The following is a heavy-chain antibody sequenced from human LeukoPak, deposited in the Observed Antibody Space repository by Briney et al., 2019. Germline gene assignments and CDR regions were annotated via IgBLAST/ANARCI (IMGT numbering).Heavy chain of an antibody. V-gene: IGHV3-23*01. CDR3: AKGVARGSGLYYYYGMDV. Sequence: GGSLRLSCAASGFTFSSYAMSWVRQAPGKGLEWVSGISGSGGTTYYADSVKGRFTISRDNSKNTLYLQMNSLRAEDTAVYYCAKGVARGSGLYYYYGMDVWGQGTTVTVSS. CDR1: GFTFSSYA. CDR2: ISGSGGTT. J-gene: IGHJ6*02. D-gene: IGHD3-10*01.